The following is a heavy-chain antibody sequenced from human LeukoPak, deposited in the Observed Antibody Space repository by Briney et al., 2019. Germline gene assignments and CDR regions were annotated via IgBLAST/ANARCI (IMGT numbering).Heavy chain of an antibody. CDR2: ISAYNGNT. J-gene: IGHJ4*02. CDR3: ARHIVVVTAPYYFDY. D-gene: IGHD2-21*02. CDR1: GYTFTSHC. V-gene: IGHV1-18*01. Sequence: AAVQVSCKASGYTFTSHCISWVRQPPAQGREWMGWISAYNGNTNYAQKLQGRVNMTTDTSTSTAYMELRSLRSDDTAVYYCARHIVVVTAPYYFDYWGQGTLVTVSS.